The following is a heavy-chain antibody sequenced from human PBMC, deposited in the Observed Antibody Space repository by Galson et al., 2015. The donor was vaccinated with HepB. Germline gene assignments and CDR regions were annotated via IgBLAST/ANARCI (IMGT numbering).Heavy chain of an antibody. CDR3: AQERGCGGTNCHNLRGY. V-gene: IGHV3-23*01. Sequence: SLRLSCAASGFSLSGHAMAWVRHAPGKGLEWVSSVTIGGYINYADSVKGRFTISRDISKNTLYLQMNSLRVEDTAVYYCAQERGCGGTNCHNLRGYWGPGTLVTVSS. J-gene: IGHJ4*02. CDR1: GFSLSGHA. CDR2: VTIGGYI. D-gene: IGHD2-21*01.